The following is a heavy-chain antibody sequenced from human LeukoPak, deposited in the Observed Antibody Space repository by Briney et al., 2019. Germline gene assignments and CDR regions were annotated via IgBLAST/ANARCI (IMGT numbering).Heavy chain of an antibody. CDR3: AREAVAGTGAIGY. J-gene: IGHJ4*02. CDR2: IYHSGST. V-gene: IGHV4-30-2*01. D-gene: IGHD6-19*01. CDR1: GGSISSGGYS. Sequence: PSETLSLTCAVSGGSISSGGYSWSWIRQPPGKGLEWIGYIYHSGSTYYNPSLKSRVTISVDRSKNQFSLKLSSVTAADTAVYYCAREAVAGTGAIGYWGQGTLVTVSS.